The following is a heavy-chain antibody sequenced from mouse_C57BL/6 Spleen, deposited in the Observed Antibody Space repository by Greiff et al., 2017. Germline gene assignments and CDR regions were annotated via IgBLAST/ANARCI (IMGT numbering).Heavy chain of an antibody. CDR2: ISSGGSYT. CDR1: GFTFSSYG. CDR3: ARQHSNYRYFDY. D-gene: IGHD2-5*01. J-gene: IGHJ2*01. Sequence: EVQLQQSGGDLVKPGGSLKLSCAASGFTFSSYGMSWVRQTPDKRLEWVATISSGGSYTYYPDSVKGRFTISRDNAKNTLYLQMSSLKSEDTAMYYCARQHSNYRYFDYWGQGTTLTVSS. V-gene: IGHV5-6*01.